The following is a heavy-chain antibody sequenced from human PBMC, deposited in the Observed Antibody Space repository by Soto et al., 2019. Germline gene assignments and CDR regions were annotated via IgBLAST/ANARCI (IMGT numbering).Heavy chain of an antibody. CDR2: IYHSGST. Sequence: SETLSLTCAVSGGSISSGGYSWSWIRQPPGKGLEWIGYIYHSGSTYYHPSLKSRVTISVDRSKNQFSLKLSSVTAADTAVYYCARRRGFPYYYGMDVWGQGTTVTVSS. V-gene: IGHV4-30-2*01. CDR3: ARRRGFPYYYGMDV. D-gene: IGHD5-12*01. J-gene: IGHJ6*02. CDR1: GGSISSGGYS.